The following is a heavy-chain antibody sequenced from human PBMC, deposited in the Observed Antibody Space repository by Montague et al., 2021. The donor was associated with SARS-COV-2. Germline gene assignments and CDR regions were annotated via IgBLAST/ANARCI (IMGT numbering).Heavy chain of an antibody. Sequence: TLSLTCTVSGVSISSGNYYWSWIRQPAGKGLEWIGRIYTSGSPNYNPSLKSRVTISADTSKNQFSLKLSSMTAADTAVYYCAREVGSYYDWRPDSWGQGTLVTVSS. J-gene: IGHJ4*02. CDR1: GVSISSGNYY. CDR3: AREVGSYYDWRPDS. D-gene: IGHD1-26*01. V-gene: IGHV4-61*02. CDR2: IYTSGSP.